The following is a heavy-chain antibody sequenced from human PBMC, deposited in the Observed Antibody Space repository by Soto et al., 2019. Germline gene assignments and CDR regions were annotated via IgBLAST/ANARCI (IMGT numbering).Heavy chain of an antibody. CDR1: GYTFTSYA. D-gene: IGHD4-17*01. CDR3: ARSGDYLGYYYYYMDV. J-gene: IGHJ6*03. Sequence: QVQLVQSGAEVKKPGASVKVSCKASGYTFTSYAMHWVRQAPGQRLEWMGWINAGNGNTKYSQKFQGRVTITRDTSAITAYMELSSLRAEDTAVYYCARSGDYLGYYYYYMDVWGKGTTVTVSS. V-gene: IGHV1-3*01. CDR2: INAGNGNT.